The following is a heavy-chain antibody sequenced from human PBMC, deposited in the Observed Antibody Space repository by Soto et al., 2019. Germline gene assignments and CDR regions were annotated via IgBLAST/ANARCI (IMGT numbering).Heavy chain of an antibody. CDR1: GYSFTSYA. D-gene: IGHD2-2*01. CDR3: ARGVENIVVVLDVFGYYGMDV. Sequence: GSVKVSYKASGYSFTSYAIYWGRQAPGQRLEWMGWINAGNGNTKYSQKLQGRVTFTGDTSASTAHMELSSLRSEDTAVYFCARGVENIVVVLDVFGYYGMDVWGQGTTVTVSS. J-gene: IGHJ6*02. CDR2: INAGNGNT. V-gene: IGHV1-3*01.